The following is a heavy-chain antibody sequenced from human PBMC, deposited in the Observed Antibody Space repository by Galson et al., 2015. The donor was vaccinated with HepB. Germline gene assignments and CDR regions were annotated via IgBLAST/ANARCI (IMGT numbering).Heavy chain of an antibody. CDR2: IWYDGSNK. D-gene: IGHD4-17*01. Sequence: SLRLSCAASGFTFSSYGMHWVRQAPGKGLEWVAVIWYDGSNKYYADSVKGRFTISRVNFKKMVYLQMNSLRAEDTAVYYCARDRVLRSLGYWYFDLWGRGTLVTVSS. CDR3: ARDRVLRSLGYWYFDL. J-gene: IGHJ2*01. CDR1: GFTFSSYG. V-gene: IGHV3-33*08.